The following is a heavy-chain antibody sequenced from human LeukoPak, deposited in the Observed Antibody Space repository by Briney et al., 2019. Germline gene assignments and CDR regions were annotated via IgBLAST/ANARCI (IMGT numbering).Heavy chain of an antibody. V-gene: IGHV4-59*08. CDR3: ARSQDWLRFRY. Sequence: PETLSLTCTVSGGSISSYYWSWIRQPPGKGLEWIGYIYYSGSTNYNPSLKSRVTISVDTSKSKFSLRLNSVTAADTAVYYCARSQDWLRFRYWGQGTLVTVSS. J-gene: IGHJ4*02. CDR1: GGSISSYY. D-gene: IGHD3-9*01. CDR2: IYYSGST.